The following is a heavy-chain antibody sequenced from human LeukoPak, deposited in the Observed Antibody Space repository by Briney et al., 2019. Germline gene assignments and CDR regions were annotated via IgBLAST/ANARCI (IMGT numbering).Heavy chain of an antibody. D-gene: IGHD5-18*01. V-gene: IGHV4-59*01. J-gene: IGHJ5*02. CDR1: GGSISSYY. CDR3: ARGRYSYGTAWFDP. CDR2: IYYSGST. Sequence: SETLSLTCTVSGGSISSYYWSWIRQPPGKGLEWIGYIYYSGSTDYNPSLKSRVTISVDTSKNQFSLKLSSVTAADTAVYYCARGRYSYGTAWFDPWGQGTLVTVSS.